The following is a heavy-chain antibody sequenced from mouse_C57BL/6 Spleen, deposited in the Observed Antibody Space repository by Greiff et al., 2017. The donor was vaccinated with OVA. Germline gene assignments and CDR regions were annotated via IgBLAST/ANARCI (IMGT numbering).Heavy chain of an antibody. Sequence: EVQLQESGPELVKPGASVKISCKASGYSFTGYYMPWVKQSPEKSLEWLGEINPSTGGTRYNPKFQGQATLPVDKSSSTAYLQLKSLTSEDSAVYYCASYDCSNWYFDDWGKGTTVTVSS. CDR2: INPSTGGT. CDR1: GYSFTGYY. V-gene: IGHV1-43*01. J-gene: IGHJ1*03. D-gene: IGHD2-4*01. CDR3: ASYDCSNWYFDD.